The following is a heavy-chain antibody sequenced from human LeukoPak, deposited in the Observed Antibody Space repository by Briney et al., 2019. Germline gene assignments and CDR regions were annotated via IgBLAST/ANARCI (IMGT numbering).Heavy chain of an antibody. CDR1: GFTVSSNY. D-gene: IGHD3-10*01. Sequence: GGSLRLSCAASGFTVSSNYMSWVRQAPGKGLEWVSVIYSGGSTYYADSVKGRFTISRDNSKNTLYLQMNSLRAEDTAVYYYARDFQGAYGSGSYDYWGQGTLVTVSS. CDR2: IYSGGST. J-gene: IGHJ4*02. CDR3: ARDFQGAYGSGSYDY. V-gene: IGHV3-66*02.